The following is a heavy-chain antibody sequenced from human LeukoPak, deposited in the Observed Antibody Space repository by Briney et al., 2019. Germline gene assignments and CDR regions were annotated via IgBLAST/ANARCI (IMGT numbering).Heavy chain of an antibody. J-gene: IGHJ4*02. CDR1: GFTFDDYA. D-gene: IGHD4-17*01. CDR3: AKQGTYGDYVFDY. V-gene: IGHV3-23*01. CDR2: ISGSGGST. Sequence: GGSLRLSCAASGFTFDDYAMHWVRQAPGKGLEWVSAISGSGGSTYYADSVKGRFTISRDNSKNTLYLQMNSLRAEDTAVYYCAKQGTYGDYVFDYWGQGTLVTVSS.